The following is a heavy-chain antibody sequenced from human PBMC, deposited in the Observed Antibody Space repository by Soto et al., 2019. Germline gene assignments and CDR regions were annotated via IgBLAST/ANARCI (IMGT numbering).Heavy chain of an antibody. D-gene: IGHD2-21*01. J-gene: IGHJ6*02. Sequence: PGGSLRLSCAASGFTFSSYAMSWVRQAPGKGLEWVSAISGSGGSTYYADSVKGRFTISRDNSKNTLYLQMNSLRAEDTAVYYCAKGLLGLYYYYGMDVWGQGTTVTVSS. CDR2: ISGSGGST. CDR1: GFTFSSYA. V-gene: IGHV3-23*01. CDR3: AKGLLGLYYYYGMDV.